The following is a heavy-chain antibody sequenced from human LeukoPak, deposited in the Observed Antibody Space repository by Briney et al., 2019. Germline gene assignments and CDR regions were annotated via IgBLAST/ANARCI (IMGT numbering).Heavy chain of an antibody. V-gene: IGHV1-2*02. CDR3: ARGGMVRGVIPEY. D-gene: IGHD3-10*01. Sequence: EASVKVSCKASGYTFTGYYMHWVRQAPGQGLEWMGWINPNSGGTNYAQKFQGRVTMTRDTSISTAYMELSRLRSDDTAVYYCARGGMVRGVIPEYWGQGTLVTVSS. CDR2: INPNSGGT. CDR1: GYTFTGYY. J-gene: IGHJ4*02.